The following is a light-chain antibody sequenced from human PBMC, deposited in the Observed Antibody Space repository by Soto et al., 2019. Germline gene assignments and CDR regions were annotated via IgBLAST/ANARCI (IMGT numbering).Light chain of an antibody. V-gene: IGKV4-1*01. Sequence: DIVMTQSPDSLAVSLGERATINCKSSQSVLYRSNTKNYLAWYQQKPGQPLNLLIYWASTRESGVPDRFSGSGSGTDFTLTISSLQAEDVAVYYCQQYYSLPPTFGQGTKVEIK. CDR2: WAS. CDR3: QQYYSLPPT. CDR1: QSVLYRSNTKNY. J-gene: IGKJ1*01.